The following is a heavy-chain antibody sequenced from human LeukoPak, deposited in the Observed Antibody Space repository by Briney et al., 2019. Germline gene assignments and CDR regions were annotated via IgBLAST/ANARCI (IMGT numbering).Heavy chain of an antibody. CDR2: ISSSSSYI. CDR1: GFTFSSYS. Sequence: PGGSLRLSCAASGFTFSSYSMNWVRQAPGKGLEWVSSISSSSSYIYYADSVKGRFTISRDNAKNSLYLQMNSLRAEDTAVYYCARDLRDTAMETYYMDVWGKGTTVTVSS. D-gene: IGHD5-18*01. V-gene: IGHV3-21*01. J-gene: IGHJ6*03. CDR3: ARDLRDTAMETYYMDV.